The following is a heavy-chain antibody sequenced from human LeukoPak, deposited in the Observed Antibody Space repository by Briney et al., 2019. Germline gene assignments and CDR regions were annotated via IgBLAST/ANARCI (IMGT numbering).Heavy chain of an antibody. V-gene: IGHV4-59*01. CDR3: ARASDGDYSNYFDY. CDR1: GGSISSYY. D-gene: IGHD4-17*01. J-gene: IGHJ4*02. CDR2: IYYSGST. Sequence: SETLSLTRTVSGGSISSYYWSWIRQPPGKGLEWIGYIYYSGSTNYNPSLKSRVTISVDTSKNQFSLKLSSVTAADTAVYYWARASDGDYSNYFDYWGQGTLVTVSS.